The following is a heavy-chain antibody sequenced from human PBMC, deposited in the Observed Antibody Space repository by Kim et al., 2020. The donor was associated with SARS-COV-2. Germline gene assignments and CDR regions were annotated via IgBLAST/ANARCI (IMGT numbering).Heavy chain of an antibody. CDR2: IYPGDSDI. J-gene: IGHJ4*02. Sequence: GESLKISCRASGYNFATYWIGWVRQLPGKGLEWMAIIYPGDSDIRYSPPFQGQVTISADKSISTAYLQWNILKASDTAMYYCARHEAHCGPDCYSGDYWGQGTLVTVSS. D-gene: IGHD2-21*02. V-gene: IGHV5-51*01. CDR1: GYNFATYW. CDR3: ARHEAHCGPDCYSGDY.